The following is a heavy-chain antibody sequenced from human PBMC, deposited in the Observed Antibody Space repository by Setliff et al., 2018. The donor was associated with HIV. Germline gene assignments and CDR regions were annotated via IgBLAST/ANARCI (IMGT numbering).Heavy chain of an antibody. D-gene: IGHD6-19*01. Sequence: PGGSLRLSCAPSGFRFSDYTMTWVRQAPGKGLECVSGISGSGDTIYYADSVKGRFTISRDNSKNILSLQMNSLRAEDTAVYYCAKNPKYISGWFQYYFDYWGQGARVTVSS. J-gene: IGHJ4*02. CDR3: AKNPKYISGWFQYYFDY. CDR1: GFRFSDYT. CDR2: ISGSGDTI. V-gene: IGHV3-23*01.